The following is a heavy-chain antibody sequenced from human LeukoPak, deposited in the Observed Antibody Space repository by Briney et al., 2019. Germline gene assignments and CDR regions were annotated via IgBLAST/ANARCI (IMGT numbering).Heavy chain of an antibody. J-gene: IGHJ4*02. V-gene: IGHV4-59*01. CDR2: IYYSGST. Sequence: SETLSLTCTVSGGSISNYYWSWVRQPPGKGLEWIAYIYYSGSTSYNPSLKSRVTISIDTSKNQFSLKLSSVTAADTAVYYCARTGDSSGYYSPFDYWGQGTLVTVSS. CDR3: ARTGDSSGYYSPFDY. D-gene: IGHD3-22*01. CDR1: GGSISNYY.